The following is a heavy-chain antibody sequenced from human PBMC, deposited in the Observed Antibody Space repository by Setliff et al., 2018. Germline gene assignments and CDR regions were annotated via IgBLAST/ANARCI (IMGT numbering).Heavy chain of an antibody. D-gene: IGHD3-10*01. CDR2: INPSGGST. CDR1: GYTFTSYY. CDR3: ARDLVDYNGLGSYYSAY. V-gene: IGHV1-46*01. J-gene: IGHJ4*02. Sequence: GAAVKVSCKASGYTFTSYYMHWVRQAPGQGLEWMGIINPSGGSTSYAQKFQGRVTMTRDTSTSTVYMELSSLRSEDTAVYYCARDLVDYNGLGSYYSAYWGQGTLVTVSS.